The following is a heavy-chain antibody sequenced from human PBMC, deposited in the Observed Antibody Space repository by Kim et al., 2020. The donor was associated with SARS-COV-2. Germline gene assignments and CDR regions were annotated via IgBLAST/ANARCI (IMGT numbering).Heavy chain of an antibody. V-gene: IGHV5-51*01. Sequence: TRYSPSFQGQVTISADKSISTAYLQWSSLKASDTAMYYCARHVNGVCPDYWGQGTLVTVSS. CDR2: T. D-gene: IGHD2-8*01. J-gene: IGHJ4*02. CDR3: ARHVNGVCPDY.